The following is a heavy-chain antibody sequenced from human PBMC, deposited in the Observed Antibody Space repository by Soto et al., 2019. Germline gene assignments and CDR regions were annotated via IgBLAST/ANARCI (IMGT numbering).Heavy chain of an antibody. J-gene: IGHJ4*02. CDR2: IHYNGNT. D-gene: IGHD5-12*01. CDR3: AREGNLGRWLQPLDY. Sequence: SDTLSLTCTVSGDSLSSYSWSWIRQPPGKGLEWIGNIHYNGNTKYNPSLKSRVTMSVDTSKNQFSLKLISVTAADTAVYYCAREGNLGRWLQPLDYWGQGTLVTVSS. V-gene: IGHV4-59*01. CDR1: GDSLSSYS.